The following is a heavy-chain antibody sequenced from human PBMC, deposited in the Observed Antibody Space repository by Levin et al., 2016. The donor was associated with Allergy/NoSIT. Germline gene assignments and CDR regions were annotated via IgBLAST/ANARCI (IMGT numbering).Heavy chain of an antibody. Sequence: SETLSLTCAVYGGSFSGYYWSWIRQPPGKGLEWIGEINHSGSTNYNPSLKSRVTISVDTSKNQFSLKLSSVTAADTAVYYCARGSPYYYGSGSYKAWGQGTLVTVSS. D-gene: IGHD3-10*01. V-gene: IGHV4-34*01. CDR2: INHSGST. CDR1: GGSFSGYY. CDR3: ARGSPYYYGSGSYKA. J-gene: IGHJ4*02.